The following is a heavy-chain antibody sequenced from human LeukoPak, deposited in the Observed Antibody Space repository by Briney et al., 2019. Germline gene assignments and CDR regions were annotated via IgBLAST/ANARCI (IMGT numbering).Heavy chain of an antibody. J-gene: IGHJ4*02. Sequence: GGSLRLSCAASGFSFSSYSMNWVRQAPGKGLEWVSSISSSSSYIYYADSVKGRFTISRDKAKDSLYLQMNSLRAEDTAVYYCARGEGPPWELLTLDYWGQGTLVTVSS. V-gene: IGHV3-21*01. CDR3: ARGEGPPWELLTLDY. CDR1: GFSFSSYS. CDR2: ISSSSSYI. D-gene: IGHD1-26*01.